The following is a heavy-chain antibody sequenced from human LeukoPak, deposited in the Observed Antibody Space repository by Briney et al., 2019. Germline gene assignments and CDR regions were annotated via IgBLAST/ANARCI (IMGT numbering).Heavy chain of an antibody. V-gene: IGHV3-23*01. CDR1: GFPFSSYA. D-gene: IGHD3-16*01. Sequence: PGGSLRLSCAASGFPFSSYAMTWVRQAPGKGLEWVSSISGDGATTYHADSVKGRFTISRDNSKNTLFLHVDRLRPEDTGVYYCARGGGDYGWWFDPWGQGDVVTVSP. CDR2: ISGDGATT. J-gene: IGHJ5*02. CDR3: ARGGGDYGWWFDP.